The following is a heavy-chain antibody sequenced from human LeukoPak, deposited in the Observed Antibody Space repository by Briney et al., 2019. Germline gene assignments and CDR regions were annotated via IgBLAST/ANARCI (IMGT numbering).Heavy chain of an antibody. D-gene: IGHD1-26*01. CDR3: ARGSGRYQNWFDP. Sequence: ASVKVSCKASGYTFTGYYMHWVRQAPGQGLEWMGWINPNSVNTGYAQKSQGRVTMTRNTSISTAYMELSSLRSEDTAVYYCARGSGRYQNWFDPWGQGTLVTVSS. CDR1: GYTFTGYY. J-gene: IGHJ5*02. V-gene: IGHV1-8*02. CDR2: INPNSVNT.